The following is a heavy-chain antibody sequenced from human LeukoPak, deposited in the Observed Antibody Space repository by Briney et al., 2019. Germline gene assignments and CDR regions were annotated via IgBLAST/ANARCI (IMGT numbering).Heavy chain of an antibody. Sequence: GGSLRLSCAASGFTFSSYAMSCVRQAPRKGLEWVSSISGSDETTYYADSVKGRFTISSDISKNTLYLQMNSLRADDTTIYYCANNRYSSRWRGAFDVWGQGTKVTVSS. D-gene: IGHD6-13*01. V-gene: IGHV3-23*01. CDR2: ISGSDETT. CDR1: GFTFSSYA. CDR3: ANNRYSSRWRGAFDV. J-gene: IGHJ3*01.